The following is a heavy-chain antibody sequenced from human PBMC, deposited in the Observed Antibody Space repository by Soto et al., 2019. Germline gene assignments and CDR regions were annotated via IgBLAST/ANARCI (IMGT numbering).Heavy chain of an antibody. CDR3: ARGVVVPAAMHQAHYFDY. Sequence: SETLSLTCTVSGGSISSYYWSWIRQPPGKGLEWIGYIYYSGSTNYNPSLKSRVTISVDTSKNQFSLKLSSVTAADTAVYYCARGVVVPAAMHQAHYFDYWGQGTLVTVSS. CDR2: IYYSGST. J-gene: IGHJ4*02. V-gene: IGHV4-59*08. CDR1: GGSISSYY. D-gene: IGHD2-2*01.